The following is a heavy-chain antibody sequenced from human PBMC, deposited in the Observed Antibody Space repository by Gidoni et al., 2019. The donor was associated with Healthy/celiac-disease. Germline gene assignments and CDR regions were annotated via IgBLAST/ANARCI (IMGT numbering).Heavy chain of an antibody. J-gene: IGHJ4*02. Sequence: QVQLQQWGAGLLKPSETLSLTCAVYGGSFSGYYWSWIRQPPGKGLEWIGEINHSGSTNYNPSLKSRVTISVDTSKNQFSLKLSSVTAADTAVYYCARVSVTDDSSGVDYWGQGTLVTVSS. CDR3: ARVSVTDDSSGVDY. CDR2: INHSGST. D-gene: IGHD3-22*01. V-gene: IGHV4-34*01. CDR1: GGSFSGYY.